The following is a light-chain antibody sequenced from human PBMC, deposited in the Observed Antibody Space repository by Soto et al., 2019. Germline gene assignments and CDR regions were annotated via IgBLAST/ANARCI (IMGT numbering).Light chain of an antibody. CDR3: QQSYSTLFT. CDR1: QTIIRY. J-gene: IGKJ3*01. V-gene: IGKV1-39*01. Sequence: DIQMTQSPSSLSASVGDRVTITCRASQTIIRYLNWYQQKPGRAPNLLLDAASSLQSGVPSRFSGSGYGTEFTLTISSLQPEDFATYYCQQSYSTLFTFGPGTKVEIK. CDR2: AAS.